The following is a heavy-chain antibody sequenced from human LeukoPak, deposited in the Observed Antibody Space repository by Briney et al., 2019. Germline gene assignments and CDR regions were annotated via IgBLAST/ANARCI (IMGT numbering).Heavy chain of an antibody. J-gene: IGHJ6*02. D-gene: IGHD2-15*01. CDR2: IIPIFGTA. CDR3: ATAFSDCTAGSCYISYGMDL. CDR1: GGTFSSYA. Sequence: GASVKVSCKASGGTFSSYAISWVRQAPGQGLEWMGGIIPIFGTANYAQKFQGRVTITADESTSTAYMELSSLRSEDTAVFYCATAFSDCTAGSCYISYGMDLWGQGTTVTVS. V-gene: IGHV1-69*13.